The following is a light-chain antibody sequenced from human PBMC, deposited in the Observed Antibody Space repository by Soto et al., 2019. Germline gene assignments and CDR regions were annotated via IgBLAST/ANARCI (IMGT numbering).Light chain of an antibody. Sequence: EIVLTQSPGTLSLSPGERAALSCRASQSVSSSYLAWYQQKPGQAPRLFIYGASSRATGISDRFSGSGSGTDFTLTISRLEPEDFAVYYCQHYGSSPGTFGQGTKVEIK. J-gene: IGKJ1*01. CDR1: QSVSSSY. CDR3: QHYGSSPGT. V-gene: IGKV3-20*01. CDR2: GAS.